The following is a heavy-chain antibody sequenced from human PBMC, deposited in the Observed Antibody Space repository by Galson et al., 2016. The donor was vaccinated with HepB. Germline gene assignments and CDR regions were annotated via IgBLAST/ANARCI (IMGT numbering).Heavy chain of an antibody. CDR3: ARGSRFQPLVYPTYYFEY. V-gene: IGHV4-4*02. J-gene: IGHJ4*02. CDR2: INHSGS. D-gene: IGHD1-14*01. Sequence: SETLSLTCDVSGGSISSDHWWSWVRQPPGKGLEWIGEINHSGSTGSTNYNPSLKSRVTISVDTSQNQFSLKLSSVTAADTAVYYCARGSRFQPLVYPTYYFEYWGQGTLVTVSS. CDR1: GGSISSDHW.